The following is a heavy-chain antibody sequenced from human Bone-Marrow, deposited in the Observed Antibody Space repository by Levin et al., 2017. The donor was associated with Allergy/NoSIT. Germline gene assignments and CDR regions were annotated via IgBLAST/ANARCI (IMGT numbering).Heavy chain of an antibody. CDR3: SCHRCATAACSVLLFHF. V-gene: IGHV4-38-2*02. CDR2: IYHSGST. Sequence: SETLSLTCTVSNFSISSGHYWGWVRQPPGEGLGWFGNIYHSGSTFYNPSLKSRVTLSVDESKNHFALIVSSVTAAATAVYYCSCHRCATAACSVLLFHFWRQARLVPVSS. J-gene: IGHJ4*02. D-gene: IGHD2-15*01. CDR1: NFSISSGHY.